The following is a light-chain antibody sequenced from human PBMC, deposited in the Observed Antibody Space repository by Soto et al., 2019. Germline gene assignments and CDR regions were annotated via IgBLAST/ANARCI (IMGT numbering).Light chain of an antibody. CDR1: QSISSY. J-gene: IGKJ1*01. CDR2: AAS. CDR3: QQSYSTPPT. Sequence: DIQMTQSPSSLSASVGDRVTITCRASQSISSYLNWYQQKPGKAPKLLIYAASSLQSGVPSRFSGSGYGTDVTLNISSLQPEDFATYYCQQSYSTPPTFGQGTKVEIK. V-gene: IGKV1-39*01.